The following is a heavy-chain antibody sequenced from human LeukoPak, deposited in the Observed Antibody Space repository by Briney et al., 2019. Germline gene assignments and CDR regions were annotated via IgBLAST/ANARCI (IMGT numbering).Heavy chain of an antibody. D-gene: IGHD1-1*01. Sequence: GGSLRLSCTASGFPLSSYSINWVRQAPGKGLEWISYISSSSSNIYYLDSVQGRLTVSRDNERNSPFLQIDSPRAEDTAVYYCVRVKGTYFDYWGQGSLVTVSS. J-gene: IGHJ4*02. V-gene: IGHV3-48*01. CDR1: GFPLSSYS. CDR3: VRVKGTYFDY. CDR2: ISSSSSNI.